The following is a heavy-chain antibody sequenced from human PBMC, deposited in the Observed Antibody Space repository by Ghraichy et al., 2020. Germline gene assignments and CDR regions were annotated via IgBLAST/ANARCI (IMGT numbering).Heavy chain of an antibody. CDR2: INEQSSTI. CDR3: ARDSRSWYLDH. CDR1: GFDFSDYP. D-gene: IGHD6-25*01. V-gene: IGHV3-48*04. Sequence: GGSLRLSCAASGFDFSDYPVNWVRRAPGKGLEWISYINEQSSTIYYADSVKGRFSVSRDNAAKSVYLQMDGLRVEDTALYYCARDSRSWYLDHLGPGTLVTVAS. J-gene: IGHJ4*03.